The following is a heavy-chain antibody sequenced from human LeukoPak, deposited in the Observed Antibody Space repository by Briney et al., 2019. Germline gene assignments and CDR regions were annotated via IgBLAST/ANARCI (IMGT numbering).Heavy chain of an antibody. D-gene: IGHD1-26*01. CDR2: IYTSGST. V-gene: IGHV4-61*02. J-gene: IGHJ4*02. CDR1: GGSISSGRYY. CDR3: ARDRGFSGSYED. Sequence: PSQTLSLTCTVSGGSISSGRYYWRWIRQPAGKGLEWIGRIYTSGSTNYNPSLKSRVTISVDTSKNQFSLKLSSVTAADTAVYYCARDRGFSGSYEDWGQGTLVTVSS.